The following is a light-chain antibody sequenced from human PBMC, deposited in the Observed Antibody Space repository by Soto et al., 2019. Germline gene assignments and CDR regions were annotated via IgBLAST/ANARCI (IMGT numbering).Light chain of an antibody. CDR2: GAS. Sequence: EIVLTQSPGTLSLSPGERATLSCRASQSIRSSFLAWYQQKPGQAPRLLIYGASSRATGIPDRFSGSGSGTDFTLTISRVEPEDFAVYYCQQYGSSPETFGQGTKVEIK. CDR3: QQYGSSPET. CDR1: QSIRSSF. J-gene: IGKJ1*01. V-gene: IGKV3-20*01.